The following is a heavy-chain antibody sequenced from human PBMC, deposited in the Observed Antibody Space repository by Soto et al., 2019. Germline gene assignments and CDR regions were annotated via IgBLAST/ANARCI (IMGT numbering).Heavy chain of an antibody. CDR1: GGTFSSYA. CDR3: ASAAALDCTNGVCYTLDY. Sequence: SVKVSCKASGGTFSSYAISWVRQAPGQGLEWMGGIIPIFGTANYAQKFQGRVTITADESTSTAYMELSSLRSEDTAVYYCASAAALDCTNGVCYTLDYWGQGTLVTVSS. V-gene: IGHV1-69*13. D-gene: IGHD2-8*01. CDR2: IIPIFGTA. J-gene: IGHJ4*02.